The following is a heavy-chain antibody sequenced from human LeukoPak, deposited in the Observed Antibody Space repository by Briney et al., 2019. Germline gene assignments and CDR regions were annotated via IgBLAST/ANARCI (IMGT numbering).Heavy chain of an antibody. CDR1: GYSFTSYW. D-gene: IGHD4-11*01. Sequence: PGESLKISCKGSGYSFTSYWIGWVRQMPGKGLEWMGIIYPGDSDTRYSPSFQGQVTISADKSISTAYLQWSSLKASDTAMYYCARRVDYSNYGPLNYFDYWGQGTLVTVSS. CDR2: IYPGDSDT. CDR3: ARRVDYSNYGPLNYFDY. V-gene: IGHV5-51*01. J-gene: IGHJ4*02.